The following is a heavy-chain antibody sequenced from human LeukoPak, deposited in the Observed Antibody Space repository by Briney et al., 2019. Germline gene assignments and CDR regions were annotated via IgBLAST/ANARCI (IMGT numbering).Heavy chain of an antibody. Sequence: ASVKVSCTASGYTFTGYYMHWVRQAPGQGLEWMGWINPNSGGTIYAPRFQGRVTMTRDTSINTAYMELNELRSDDTAVYYCAGQKDPRPIDFWGQGTLVTVSS. CDR3: AGQKDPRPIDF. CDR2: INPNSGGT. J-gene: IGHJ4*02. V-gene: IGHV1-2*02. CDR1: GYTFTGYY.